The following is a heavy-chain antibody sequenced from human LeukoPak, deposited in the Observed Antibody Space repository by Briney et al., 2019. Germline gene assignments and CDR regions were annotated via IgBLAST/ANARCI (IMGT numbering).Heavy chain of an antibody. D-gene: IGHD3-9*01. CDR3: ARARRGYYDILTGCYKGFLFDY. Sequence: ASVTVSCKASGYTFTSYGISWVRQAPGQGLEWMGWISAYNGNTNYAQKLQGRVTMTTDTSTSTAYMELRSLRSDDTAVYYCARARRGYYDILTGCYKGFLFDYWGQGTLVTVSS. CDR1: GYTFTSYG. V-gene: IGHV1-18*01. CDR2: ISAYNGNT. J-gene: IGHJ4*02.